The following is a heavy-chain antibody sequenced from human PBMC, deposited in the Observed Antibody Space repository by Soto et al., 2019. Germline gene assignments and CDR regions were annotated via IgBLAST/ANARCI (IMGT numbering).Heavy chain of an antibody. J-gene: IGHJ6*02. CDR1: GFSVSSNY. V-gene: IGHV3-7*01. D-gene: IGHD5-12*01. CDR2: IKQDGSEK. Sequence: GGSLRLSCAISGFSVSSNYLSWVRQAPGKGLEWVANIKQDGSEKYYVDSVKGRFTISRDNAKNSLYLQMNSLRAEDTAVYYCARDLHIVATPRQGYYYYGMDVWGQGTTVTVSS. CDR3: ARDLHIVATPRQGYYYYGMDV.